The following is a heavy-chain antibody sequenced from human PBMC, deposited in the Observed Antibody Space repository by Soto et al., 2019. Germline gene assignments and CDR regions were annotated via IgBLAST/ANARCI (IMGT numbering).Heavy chain of an antibody. D-gene: IGHD3-9*01. CDR3: AALHYDILTGTGYYGMDV. Sequence: SVKVSCKASGFTFTSSAVQWVRQARGQRLEWIGWIVVGSGNTNYAQKFQERVAITRDMSTSTAYMELSSLRSEDTAVYYCAALHYDILTGTGYYGMDVWGQGTTVT. CDR2: IVVGSGNT. CDR1: GFTFTSSA. V-gene: IGHV1-58*01. J-gene: IGHJ6*02.